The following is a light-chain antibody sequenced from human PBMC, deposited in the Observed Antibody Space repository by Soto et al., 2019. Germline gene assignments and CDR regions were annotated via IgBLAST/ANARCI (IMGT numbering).Light chain of an antibody. V-gene: IGLV1-40*01. CDR3: QSYDSSHVV. Sequence: QAVVTPPPSVSGAPGQRVTISCTGSSSNIGAGYDVHWYQQLPGTAPKLLIYGNSNRPSGVPDRFSGSKSGTSASLAITGLQAEDEADYYCQSYDSSHVVFGGGTKVTVL. CDR2: GNS. CDR1: SSNIGAGYD. J-gene: IGLJ2*01.